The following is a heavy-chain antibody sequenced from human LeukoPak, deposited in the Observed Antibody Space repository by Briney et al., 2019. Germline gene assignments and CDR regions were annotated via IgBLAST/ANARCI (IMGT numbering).Heavy chain of an antibody. D-gene: IGHD3-3*02. V-gene: IGHV4-59*01. CDR2: IYYSGST. CDR3: ARFSRVAYYYYGMDV. Sequence: SETLSLTCTVSGVSISSYYWSWIRQPPGKGLEWVGYIYYSGSTNYNPSLKSRVTISVDTSKNQFSLKLSSVTAADTAVYYCARFSRVAYYYYGMDVWGQGTTVTVSS. CDR1: GVSISSYY. J-gene: IGHJ6*02.